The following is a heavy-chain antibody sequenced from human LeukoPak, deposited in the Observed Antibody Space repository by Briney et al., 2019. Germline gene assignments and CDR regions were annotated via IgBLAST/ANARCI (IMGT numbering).Heavy chain of an antibody. CDR2: ISAYNGNT. J-gene: IGHJ6*02. Sequence: ASVKVSCKASGYTFTSYGISWVRQAPGQGLEWMGWISAYNGNTNYAQKLQGRVTMTTDTSTSTAYMELRSLRSDDTAVYYCARAGYCSGGSCYHPYYYYYGMDVWGQGTTVTVSS. D-gene: IGHD2-15*01. CDR1: GYTFTSYG. V-gene: IGHV1-18*01. CDR3: ARAGYCSGGSCYHPYYYYYGMDV.